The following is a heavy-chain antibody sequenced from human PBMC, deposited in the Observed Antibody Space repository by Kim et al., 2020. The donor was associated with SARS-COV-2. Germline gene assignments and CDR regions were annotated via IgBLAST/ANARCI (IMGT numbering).Heavy chain of an antibody. CDR3: ARALTFEGPGGFDY. Sequence: AQKFQGRVTMTRDTSTSTVYMELGSLRSEDTAVYYCARALTFEGPGGFDYWGQGTLVTVSS. V-gene: IGHV1-46*01. D-gene: IGHD2-21*02. J-gene: IGHJ4*02.